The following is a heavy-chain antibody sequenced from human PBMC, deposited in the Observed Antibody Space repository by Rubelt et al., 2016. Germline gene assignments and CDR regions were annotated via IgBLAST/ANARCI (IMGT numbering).Heavy chain of an antibody. Sequence: QVQLVQSGAEVKRPGASVKVSCKASGYTFTSYAMHWVRQAPGQRLEWMGWINAGNGNTKYSPKFTGTVTITRDTSPGKACRVLRSLRAEGTAVYYCARVSWGSGWSNNWFDPWGQGTLVTVSS. CDR1: GYTFTSYA. CDR3: ARVSWGSGWSNNWFDP. J-gene: IGHJ5*02. V-gene: IGHV1-3*01. D-gene: IGHD6-19*01. CDR2: INAGNGNT.